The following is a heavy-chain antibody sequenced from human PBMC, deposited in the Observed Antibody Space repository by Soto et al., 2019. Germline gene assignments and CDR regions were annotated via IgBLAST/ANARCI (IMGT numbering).Heavy chain of an antibody. CDR1: GYTVTGYY. V-gene: IGHV1-2*04. CDR3: ARGGSSSWYEDAFDI. D-gene: IGHD6-13*01. Sequence: ASVKVSCKASGYTVTGYYIHWVRRARGQGLEWMGWINPNSGGTNYAQKFQGWVTMTRDTSISTAYMELSRLRSDDTAVYYCARGGSSSWYEDAFDIWGQGTMVTVSS. J-gene: IGHJ3*02. CDR2: INPNSGGT.